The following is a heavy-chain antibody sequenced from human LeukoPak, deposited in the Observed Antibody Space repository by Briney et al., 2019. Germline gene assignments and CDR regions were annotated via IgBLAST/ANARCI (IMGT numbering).Heavy chain of an antibody. D-gene: IGHD1-26*01. V-gene: IGHV1-2*02. CDR1: GYTFSAYY. J-gene: IGHJ6*02. CDR3: AREGQLVGPTPKVHYYGMDF. CDR2: INPNSGGT. Sequence: ASVKVSCKASGYTFSAYYMHWVRQAPGQGPEWMGWINPNSGGTNYAQKFQGRVTMTSDTSISTAYMELTRLRSDDTAVYYCAREGQLVGPTPKVHYYGMDFWGQGTTVTVSS.